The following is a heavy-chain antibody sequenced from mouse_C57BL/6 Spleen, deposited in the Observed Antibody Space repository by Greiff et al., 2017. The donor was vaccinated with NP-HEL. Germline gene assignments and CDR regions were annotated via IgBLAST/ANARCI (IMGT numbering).Heavy chain of an antibody. D-gene: IGHD2-4*01. V-gene: IGHV1-81*01. CDR3: ARYDYDGGDYAMDY. CDR1: GYTFTSYG. J-gene: IGHJ4*01. Sequence: LQESGAELARPGASVKLSCKASGYTFTSYGISWVKQRTGQGLEWIGEIYPRSGNTYYNEKFKGKATLTADKSSSTAYMELRSLTSEDSAVYFCARYDYDGGDYAMDYWGQGTSVTVSS. CDR2: IYPRSGNT.